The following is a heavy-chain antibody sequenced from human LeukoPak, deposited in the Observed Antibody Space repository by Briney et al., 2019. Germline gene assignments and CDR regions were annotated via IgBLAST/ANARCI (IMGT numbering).Heavy chain of an antibody. CDR2: IYTSGST. CDR1: GGSISSSNW. CDR3: ARETYDPLYYYYMDV. V-gene: IGHV4-4*07. D-gene: IGHD5-12*01. Sequence: SETLSLTCAVSGGSISSSNWWSWVRQPAGKGLEWIGRIYTSGSTNYNPSLKSRVTMSVDTSKNQFSLKLSSVTAADTAVYYCARETYDPLYYYYMDVWGKGTTVTISS. J-gene: IGHJ6*03.